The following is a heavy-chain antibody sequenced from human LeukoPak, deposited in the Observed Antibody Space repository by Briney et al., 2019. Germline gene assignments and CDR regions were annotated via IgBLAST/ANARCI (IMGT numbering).Heavy chain of an antibody. J-gene: IGHJ6*03. D-gene: IGHD2-15*01. V-gene: IGHV3-7*01. Sequence: GGSLRLSWAASGCTFRNDWMSWGREALGKGVEWVANIKQDGSEKHCVDSVKRRLTNSTDNAKNSMDLQLNSLRAEDTAVYYCAREECSGSRCYSSNPSWYFYYMDVWGQGTTVTVSS. CDR3: AREECSGSRCYSSNPSWYFYYMDV. CDR2: IKQDGSEK. CDR1: GCTFRNDW.